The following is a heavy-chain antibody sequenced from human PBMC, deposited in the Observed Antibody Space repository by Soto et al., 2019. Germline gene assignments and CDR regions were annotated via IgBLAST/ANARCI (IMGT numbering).Heavy chain of an antibody. CDR2: ITWNSGNI. J-gene: IGHJ3*02. CDR1: GFTFDDYG. V-gene: IGHV3-9*01. Sequence: EVQLVESGGGLVQPGRSLRLSCAASGFTFDDYGMHWVRQAPGKGLEWVSGITWNSGNIGYADSVKGRFTISRDNAKNSLYLQMSSLSTEDTALYSCARRGNTMAFDIWGQGTMVIVSS. CDR3: ARRGNTMAFDI. D-gene: IGHD3-16*01.